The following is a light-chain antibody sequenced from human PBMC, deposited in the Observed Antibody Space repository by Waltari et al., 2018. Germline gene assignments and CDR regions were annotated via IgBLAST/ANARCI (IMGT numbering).Light chain of an antibody. V-gene: IGLV1-36*01. Sequence: QSVLTQPPSVSEAPRQRVTISCSGSNSNIGNNAVNWYQQLPGKAPKLLIYYDDLLPSGVSDRFSGSRSGTSASLAISGLQSADEGDYFCAAWDDSLSGLMFGGGTKLTVL. CDR1: NSNIGNNA. CDR3: AAWDDSLSGLM. J-gene: IGLJ3*02. CDR2: YDD.